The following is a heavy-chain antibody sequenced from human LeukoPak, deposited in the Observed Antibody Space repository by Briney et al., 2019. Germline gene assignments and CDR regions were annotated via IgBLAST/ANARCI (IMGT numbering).Heavy chain of an antibody. J-gene: IGHJ6*03. V-gene: IGHV3-23*01. Sequence: GGSLRPSCAASGFTFSSYAMSWVRQAPGKGLEWVSAISGSGGSTYYADSVKGRFTISRDNSKNTLYLQMNSLRAEDTAVYYCAKDIVVVVAATNYMDVWGKGTTVTVSS. CDR2: ISGSGGST. D-gene: IGHD2-15*01. CDR1: GFTFSSYA. CDR3: AKDIVVVVAATNYMDV.